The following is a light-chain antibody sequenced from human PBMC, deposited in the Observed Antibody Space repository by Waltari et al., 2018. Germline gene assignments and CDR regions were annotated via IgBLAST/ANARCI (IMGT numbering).Light chain of an antibody. CDR2: DAS. Sequence: EIVLTQSPATLSLSPGDTATLSCRPSQSVGNYLAWYQQKPGQAPRLLIDDASNRSTAIPTRFRGSGSGTDFTLTISSLEADDFAVYYCQQRSNWTPHTFGQGARLEIK. CDR3: QQRSNWTPHT. CDR1: QSVGNY. J-gene: IGKJ2*01. V-gene: IGKV3-11*01.